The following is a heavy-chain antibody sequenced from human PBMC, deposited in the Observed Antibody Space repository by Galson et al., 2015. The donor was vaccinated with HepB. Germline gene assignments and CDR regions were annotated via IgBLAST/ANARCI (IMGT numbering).Heavy chain of an antibody. CDR1: GYTFTDYY. Sequence: SVKVSCKASGYTFTDYYMHWVRQAPGQGLEWMGWINPKNGGTNSAQKFQGRVTMTRDTSISTAYMALSRLRSDDTAVYYCARTDANYYGSGGELDYWGQGTLVTVSS. V-gene: IGHV1-2*02. CDR3: ARTDANYYGSGGELDY. CDR2: INPKNGGT. J-gene: IGHJ4*02. D-gene: IGHD3-10*01.